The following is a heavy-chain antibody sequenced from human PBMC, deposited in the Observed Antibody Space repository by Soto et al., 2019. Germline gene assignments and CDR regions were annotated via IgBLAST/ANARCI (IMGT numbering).Heavy chain of an antibody. CDR2: IYKSGST. Sequence: QVQLQESGPGLVKPSETLSLTCSVSGGSISDYYWSWIRQPPGRGLEWIGYIYKSGSTNYNPSLKSRVTISVDTSKNLFSLELSSVTAADTAVYYCARDQNGSPHFDYWGQGTLVTVSS. CDR3: ARDQNGSPHFDY. CDR1: GGSISDYY. J-gene: IGHJ4*02. D-gene: IGHD1-26*01. V-gene: IGHV4-59*01.